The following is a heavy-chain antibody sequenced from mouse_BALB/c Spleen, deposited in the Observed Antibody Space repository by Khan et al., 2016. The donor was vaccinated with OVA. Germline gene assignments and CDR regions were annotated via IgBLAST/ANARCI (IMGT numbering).Heavy chain of an antibody. V-gene: IGHV9-3-1*01. CDR2: INTYTGEP. J-gene: IGHJ4*01. CDR3: ARVGYSGTMDY. D-gene: IGHD2-14*01. Sequence: QIQLVQSGPELKKPGEPVKISCKASGYTFTKNGMNWAKQAPGKGLKWMGWINTYTGEPTYADDFKGRFDFSLETSASTAYLQINNLKNEDTATYFCARVGYSGTMDYWGQGTSVTVSS. CDR1: GYTFTKNG.